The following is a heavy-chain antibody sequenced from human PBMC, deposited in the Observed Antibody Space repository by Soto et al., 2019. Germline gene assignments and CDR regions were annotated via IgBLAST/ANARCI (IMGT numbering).Heavy chain of an antibody. Sequence: GSLRLSCASSGFTFSSYEMNWVRQAPGKGLEWVSYISSSGSTIYYADSVKGRFTISRDDDKNSVYLQINSLRAEDRAVYFCARDCSGGSCYPGMDVWGQGTTVTVSS. CDR1: GFTFSSYE. CDR3: ARDCSGGSCYPGMDV. J-gene: IGHJ6*02. V-gene: IGHV3-48*03. D-gene: IGHD2-15*01. CDR2: ISSSGSTI.